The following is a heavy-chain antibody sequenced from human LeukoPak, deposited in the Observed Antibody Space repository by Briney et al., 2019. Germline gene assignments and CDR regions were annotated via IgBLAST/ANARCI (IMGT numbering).Heavy chain of an antibody. Sequence: GGSLRLSCAASGFTVSSNYMSWVRQAPGKGLEWVSVIYSGGSTYYADSVKGRFTISRDNSKNTLYLQMNSLRAEDTAVYYCARCIAGFDAFDIWGQGTTVTVSS. CDR1: GFTVSSNY. CDR2: IYSGGST. CDR3: ARCIAGFDAFDI. D-gene: IGHD6-13*01. V-gene: IGHV3-53*01. J-gene: IGHJ3*02.